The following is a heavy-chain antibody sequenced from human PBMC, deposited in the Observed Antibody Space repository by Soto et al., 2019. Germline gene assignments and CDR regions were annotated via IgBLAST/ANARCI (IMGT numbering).Heavy chain of an antibody. CDR2: INAGNGNT. CDR3: ARESITGTTFWFDP. J-gene: IGHJ5*02. CDR1: GYTFTSHA. Sequence: XSVKVSCKASGYTFTSHAMHWVRQAPGQRLEWMGWINAGNGNTKYSQKFQGRVTITRDTSASTAYMELSSLRSEDTAVYYCARESITGTTFWFDPWGQGTLVTVSS. V-gene: IGHV1-3*01. D-gene: IGHD1-7*01.